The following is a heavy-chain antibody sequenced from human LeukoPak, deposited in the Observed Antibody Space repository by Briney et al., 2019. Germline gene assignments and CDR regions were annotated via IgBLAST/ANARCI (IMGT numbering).Heavy chain of an antibody. J-gene: IGHJ4*02. Sequence: SVKVSCKASGYTFTSYGISWVRQAPGQGLEWMGWISAYNGNTNYAQKLQGRVTMTTDTSTSTAYMELRSLRSDDTAVYYCARDTHDYVWGSYRYTPNDYWGQGTLVTVSS. V-gene: IGHV1-18*01. CDR3: ARDTHDYVWGSYRYTPNDY. D-gene: IGHD3-16*02. CDR1: GYTFTSYG. CDR2: ISAYNGNT.